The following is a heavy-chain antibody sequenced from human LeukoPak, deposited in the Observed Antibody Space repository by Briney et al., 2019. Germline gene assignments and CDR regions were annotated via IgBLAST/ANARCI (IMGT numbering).Heavy chain of an antibody. CDR2: IYYSGST. J-gene: IGHJ2*01. V-gene: IGHV4-61*05. Sequence: SETLSLTCTVSGGSISSSFYYWGWIRQPPGKGLEWIGYIYYSGSTNYNPSLKSRVTISVDTSKNQFSLKLSSVTAADTAVYYCARLDRIAAAGTVYWYFDLWGRGTLVTVSS. CDR3: ARLDRIAAAGTVYWYFDL. D-gene: IGHD6-13*01. CDR1: GGSISSSFYY.